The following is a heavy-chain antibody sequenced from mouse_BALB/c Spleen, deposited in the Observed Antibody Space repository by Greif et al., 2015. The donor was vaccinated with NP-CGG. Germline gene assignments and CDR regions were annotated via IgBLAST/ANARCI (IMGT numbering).Heavy chain of an antibody. J-gene: IGHJ4*01. D-gene: IGHD2-1*01. CDR2: IWRGGST. CDR1: GFSLTSYG. Sequence: VQLQQSGPGLVQPSQSLSIICTVSGFSLTSYGVHWVRQSPGKGLEWLGVIWRGGSTDYNAAFISRLSISKDNSKSQVFFKMNSLQANDTAIYYCARKRYGNPYYAMDYWGQGTSVTVSS. CDR3: ARKRYGNPYYAMDY. V-gene: IGHV2-2*02.